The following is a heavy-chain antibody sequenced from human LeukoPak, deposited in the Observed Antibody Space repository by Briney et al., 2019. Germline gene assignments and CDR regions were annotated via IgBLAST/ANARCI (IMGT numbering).Heavy chain of an antibody. CDR2: IYHSGST. D-gene: IGHD6-19*01. CDR3: VAAAVAVDY. V-gene: IGHV4-4*02. Sequence: PSETLSLTCAVSGGSITSSNWWTWVRQPPGKGLEWIGEIYHSGSTNYNPSLKSRVTISVDKSKNQFSLKLRSVTAADTAVYYCVAAAVAVDYWGQGTLVSVSS. CDR1: GGSITSSNW. J-gene: IGHJ4*02.